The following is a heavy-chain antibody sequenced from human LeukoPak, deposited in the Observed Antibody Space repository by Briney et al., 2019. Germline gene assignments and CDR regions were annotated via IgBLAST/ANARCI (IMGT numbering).Heavy chain of an antibody. CDR3: ARGGVYFDY. V-gene: IGHV4-59*01. Sequence: SETLCLTCTVSGGSISSYYWSWIRQPPGKGLEWIGYIYYSGSTNYNPSLKRRVTISVHTTKKQSALKLSSVTAADTAVYYCARGGVYFDYWGQGPLVTVSS. J-gene: IGHJ4*02. CDR1: GGSISSYY. CDR2: IYYSGST. D-gene: IGHD3-10*01.